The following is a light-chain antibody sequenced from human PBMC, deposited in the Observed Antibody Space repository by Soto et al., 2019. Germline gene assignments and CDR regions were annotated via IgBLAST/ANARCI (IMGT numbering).Light chain of an antibody. J-gene: IGKJ4*01. CDR1: QSINTY. V-gene: IGKV1-39*01. CDR3: QQSYTTPPT. CDR2: AAS. Sequence: DIQMTQSPSSLSASVRDRVTITCRASQSINTYLNWYQQRPGKAPKPLIYAASSLQSGVPSRFSGSGSGTDFTLTINSLQLEDSAIYYCQQSYTTPPTFGGGTKVEIK.